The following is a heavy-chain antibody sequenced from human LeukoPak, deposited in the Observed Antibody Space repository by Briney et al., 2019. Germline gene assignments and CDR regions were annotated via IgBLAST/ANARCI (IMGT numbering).Heavy chain of an antibody. J-gene: IGHJ4*02. CDR1: GYTFTSYG. V-gene: IGHV1-18*01. CDR2: ISVYNGNT. D-gene: IGHD1-1*01. CDR3: ARDGEGTTGTNPPGGH. Sequence: ASVKVSCKASGYTFTSYGISWVRQAPGQGLEWMGWISVYNGNTNYAQKLQGRVTMTTDTSTSTAYMELRSLRSDDTAVYYCARDGEGTTGTNPPGGHWGQGTLVTVSS.